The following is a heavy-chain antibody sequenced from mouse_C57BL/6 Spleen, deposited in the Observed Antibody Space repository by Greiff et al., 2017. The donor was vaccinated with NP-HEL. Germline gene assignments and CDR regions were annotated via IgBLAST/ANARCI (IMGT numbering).Heavy chain of an antibody. D-gene: IGHD2-1*01. Sequence: QVQLQQSGAELVKPGASVKISCKASGYAFTSYWMHWVKQRPGQGLEWIGQIYPGDGDTNYNEKFKGKATLTADKSSSTAYMQLSSLTSEDSAVYFCARRGYGNLAWFAYWGQGTLVTVSA. J-gene: IGHJ3*01. CDR2: IYPGDGDT. CDR3: ARRGYGNLAWFAY. V-gene: IGHV1-80*01. CDR1: GYAFTSYW.